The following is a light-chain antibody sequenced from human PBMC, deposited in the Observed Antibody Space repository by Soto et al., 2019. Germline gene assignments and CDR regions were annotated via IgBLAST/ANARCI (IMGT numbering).Light chain of an antibody. CDR1: QSIANR. CDR3: QQVNSFPLT. Sequence: DIQLTQSPSILSASGGDRVTITCRASQSIANRLAWYQQKPGKTPKLLIYGASTLESGVPSRFSGSGSGTEFTLTINSLQTDDFATYYCQQVNSFPLTFGGGTKVDIK. CDR2: GAS. V-gene: IGKV1-5*01. J-gene: IGKJ4*01.